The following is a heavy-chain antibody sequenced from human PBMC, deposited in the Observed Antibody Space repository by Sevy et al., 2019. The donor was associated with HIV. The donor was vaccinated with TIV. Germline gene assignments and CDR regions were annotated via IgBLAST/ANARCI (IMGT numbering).Heavy chain of an antibody. CDR1: GGSMNSYY. CDR3: VRAANNNGGMFFDS. Sequence: SETLSLTCSVSGGSMNSYYWSWIRQPPGKGLEWVGFIHYSGYTNYNPSLKSRVTMSIDTSKNHFSLKVTSVIAADTAMYYCVRAANNNGGMFFDSSAQGTLVTVSS. J-gene: IGHJ4*02. D-gene: IGHD4-17*01. CDR2: IHYSGYT. V-gene: IGHV4-59*01.